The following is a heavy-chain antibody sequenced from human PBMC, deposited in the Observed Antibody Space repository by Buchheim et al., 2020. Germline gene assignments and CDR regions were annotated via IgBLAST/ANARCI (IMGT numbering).Heavy chain of an antibody. Sequence: EVQLLESGGGLVQPGGSLRLSCAASGFTFSSYAMSWVRQAPGKGLEWVSAISGSGGSTYYADSVKGRFTLSRDNSKNTLYLQMNSLRAEDTAVYYCAKEFIALRFLEWFSSFDYWGQGTL. V-gene: IGHV3-23*01. CDR1: GFTFSSYA. J-gene: IGHJ4*02. D-gene: IGHD3-3*01. CDR3: AKEFIALRFLEWFSSFDY. CDR2: ISGSGGST.